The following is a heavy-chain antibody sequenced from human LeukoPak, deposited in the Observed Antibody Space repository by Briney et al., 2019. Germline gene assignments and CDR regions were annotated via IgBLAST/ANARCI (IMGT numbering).Heavy chain of an antibody. V-gene: IGHV4-34*01. Sequence: SETLSLTCAVYGGSFSGYYWSWIRQPPGKGPEWIGEINHSGSTNYNPSLKSRVTISVDTSKNQFSLKLSSVTAADTAVYYCARDDSYGSGSYEDYWGQGTLVTVPS. J-gene: IGHJ4*02. CDR1: GGSFSGYY. CDR2: INHSGST. CDR3: ARDDSYGSGSYEDY. D-gene: IGHD3-10*01.